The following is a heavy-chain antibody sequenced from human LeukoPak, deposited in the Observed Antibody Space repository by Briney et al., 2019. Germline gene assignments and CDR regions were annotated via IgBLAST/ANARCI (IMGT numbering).Heavy chain of an antibody. CDR1: GGSISNSNYY. J-gene: IGHJ6*03. D-gene: IGHD3-3*01. CDR2: IYYRGST. V-gene: IGHV4-39*07. CDR3: ARGPTYYDFWSGYGDRYYYMDV. Sequence: SETLSLTCTVSGGSISNSNYYWGWIRQPPGTGLEWIASIYYRGSTYYNPSLKSRVTVSVDTSKNQFSLKLSSVTAADTAVYYCARGPTYYDFWSGYGDRYYYMDVWGKGTTVTVSS.